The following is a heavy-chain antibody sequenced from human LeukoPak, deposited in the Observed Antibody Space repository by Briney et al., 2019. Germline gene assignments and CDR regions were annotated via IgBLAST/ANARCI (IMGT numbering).Heavy chain of an antibody. CDR1: GFTFSSYS. CDR2: ISSSSSTI. Sequence: GGSLRLSCAASGFTFSSYSMNWVRQAPGKGLEWVSYISSSSSTIYYADSVKGRFTISRDNAKNSLYLQMNSLRAEDTAVYYCARDSVVRGVIITHFDYWGQGTLVTVSS. V-gene: IGHV3-48*04. J-gene: IGHJ4*02. CDR3: ARDSVVRGVIITHFDY. D-gene: IGHD3-10*01.